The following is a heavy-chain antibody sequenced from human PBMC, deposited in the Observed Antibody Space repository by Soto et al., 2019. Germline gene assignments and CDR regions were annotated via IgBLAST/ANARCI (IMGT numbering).Heavy chain of an antibody. Sequence: QVHLVQSGAEVKEPGASVKVSCEASGYIFTDYYLHWVRQAPGHGLEWLGWIIPSTGDTNHAQKFQGRVTMTRDTSISTAYMELSGLRFDTTAVYYCARDSPYDLGGQGTMVTVST. J-gene: IGHJ3*01. CDR1: GYIFTDYY. CDR3: ARDSPYDL. CDR2: IIPSTGDT. V-gene: IGHV1-2*02.